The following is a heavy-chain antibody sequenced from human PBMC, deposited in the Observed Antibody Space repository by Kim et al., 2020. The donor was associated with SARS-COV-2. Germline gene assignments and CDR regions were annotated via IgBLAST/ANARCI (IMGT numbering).Heavy chain of an antibody. CDR3: TRVQWLRRMPRGHFDY. Sequence: SVKGRFTISRDDSKSIAYLQMNSLKHEDTAVYYCTRVQWLRRMPRGHFDYWGQGTLVTVSS. D-gene: IGHD5-12*01. V-gene: IGHV3-49*02. J-gene: IGHJ4*02.